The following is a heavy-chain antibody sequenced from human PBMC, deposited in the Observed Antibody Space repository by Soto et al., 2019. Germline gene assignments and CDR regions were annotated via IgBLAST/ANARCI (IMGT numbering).Heavy chain of an antibody. Sequence: SETLSLTCTVSGGSINSGDNYWGWIRQPPGKGLEWIGYIFYSGTTYLNPSLKTRVNISVDTSKNQFSLKLSSVTAADTAVYYCARSLIPFLEWNNWFDPGGQGTLVTV. CDR3: ARSLIPFLEWNNWFDP. J-gene: IGHJ5*02. CDR2: IFYSGTT. V-gene: IGHV4-30-4*01. D-gene: IGHD3-3*02. CDR1: GGSINSGDNY.